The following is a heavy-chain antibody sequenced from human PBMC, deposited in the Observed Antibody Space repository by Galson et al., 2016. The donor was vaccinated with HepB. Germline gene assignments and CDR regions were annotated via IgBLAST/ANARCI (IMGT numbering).Heavy chain of an antibody. CDR1: GFSLNTGGVG. CDR2: IYWDDDK. D-gene: IGHD4-17*01. V-gene: IGHV2-5*02. CDR3: AHRPNTMTTGYLAY. Sequence: PALVKPTQTLTLTCTFSGFSLNTGGVGVGWIRQPPGKALEWLAFIYWDDDKRYSPSLKSRLTITKDTSKNQVVLTMTNMDPVDTATYYCAHRPNTMTTGYLAYWGQGTLVTVSS. J-gene: IGHJ4*02.